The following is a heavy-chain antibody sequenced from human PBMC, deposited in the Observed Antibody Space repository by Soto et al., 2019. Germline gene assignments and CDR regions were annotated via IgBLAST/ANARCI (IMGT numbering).Heavy chain of an antibody. Sequence: EVQLVESGGGLVKAGRSLRLSCAATGFSFGDYAMNWFRQAPGKGPEWVGFIRSNGYGGTTEYAASVKGRFSLSRDDSKSIAYLQMNSLKTEDSAVYYCSRDPATVTTWYSDLWGRGTLVTVSS. J-gene: IGHJ2*01. V-gene: IGHV3-49*05. CDR1: GFSFGDYA. CDR2: IRSNGYGGTT. D-gene: IGHD4-17*01. CDR3: SRDPATVTTWYSDL.